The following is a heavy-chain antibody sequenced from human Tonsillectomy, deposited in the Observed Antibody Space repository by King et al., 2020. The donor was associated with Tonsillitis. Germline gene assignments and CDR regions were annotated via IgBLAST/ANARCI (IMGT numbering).Heavy chain of an antibody. V-gene: IGHV1-69*01. CDR1: GGTFSSFA. CDR3: ARDSPDVVRGATRGYFDY. CDR2: IIPIFGSA. D-gene: IGHD3-10*01. J-gene: IGHJ4*02. Sequence: VQLVQSRPEVKKPGSSVKVSCKPSGGTFSSFAFSWVRQAPGQGLEWMGGIIPIFGSASYAQRFRGRVTITADESTSTAYMELNSLTSEDTAIYYCARDSPDVVRGATRGYFDYWGQGTLVTVSS.